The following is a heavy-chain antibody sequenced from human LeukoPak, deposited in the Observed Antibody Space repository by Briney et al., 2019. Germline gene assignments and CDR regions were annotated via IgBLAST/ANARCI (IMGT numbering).Heavy chain of an antibody. Sequence: SCKVSGYTLTELSMHWVRQAPGKGLEWVAVIWYDGSNKYYADSVKGRFTISRDNSKDTLYLQMNSLRAEDTAVYYCASLVAGTGWLQLDAFDIWGQGTMVTVSS. V-gene: IGHV3-33*01. J-gene: IGHJ3*02. CDR2: IWYDGSNK. CDR3: ASLVAGTGWLQLDAFDI. CDR1: GYTLTELS. D-gene: IGHD5-24*01.